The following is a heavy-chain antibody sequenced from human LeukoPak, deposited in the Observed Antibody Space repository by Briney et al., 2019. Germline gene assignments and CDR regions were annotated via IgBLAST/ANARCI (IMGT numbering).Heavy chain of an antibody. D-gene: IGHD3-22*01. CDR1: GGSISIGSYY. Sequence: PSQTLSLTCTVSGGSISIGSYYWSWIRQPAGKGLEWIGRIYTSGSTNYNPSLKSRVTISVDTSKNQFSLKLSSVTAADTAVYYCASHDSSGYMPWIDYWGQGTLVTVSS. J-gene: IGHJ4*02. V-gene: IGHV4-61*02. CDR2: IYTSGST. CDR3: ASHDSSGYMPWIDY.